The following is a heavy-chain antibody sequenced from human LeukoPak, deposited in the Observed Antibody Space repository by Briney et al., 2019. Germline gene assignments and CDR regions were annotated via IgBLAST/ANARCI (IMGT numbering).Heavy chain of an antibody. J-gene: IGHJ6*03. CDR2: ISSGGTTI. Sequence: GGSLRLSCAASGFTFSNYYMTWVRQAPGKGLEWISYISSGGTTIYYADSVKGRFTISRDNARNSLYLQMNNLRAEDTAVYYCAKAGRSGSYYYYMDVWGKGTTVTVSS. D-gene: IGHD6-19*01. CDR3: AKAGRSGSYYYYMDV. V-gene: IGHV3-11*04. CDR1: GFTFSNYY.